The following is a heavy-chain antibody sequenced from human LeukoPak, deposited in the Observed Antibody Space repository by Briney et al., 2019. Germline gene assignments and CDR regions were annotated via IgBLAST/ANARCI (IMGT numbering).Heavy chain of an antibody. Sequence: SVKVSCKASGGTFSSYAISWVRQAPGQGLEWMGRIIPILGIANYAQKFQGRVTITADKSTSTAYMELSSLRSEDTAVYYCARAGIAAAGPDYWGQGTLVTVSS. D-gene: IGHD6-13*01. CDR1: GGTFSSYA. CDR3: ARAGIAAAGPDY. J-gene: IGHJ4*02. V-gene: IGHV1-69*04. CDR2: IIPILGIA.